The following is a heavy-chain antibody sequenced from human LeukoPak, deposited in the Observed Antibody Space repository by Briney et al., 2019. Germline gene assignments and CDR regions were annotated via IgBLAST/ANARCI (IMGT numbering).Heavy chain of an antibody. Sequence: GSLRLSCVSSGFTIGTAWMSWVRQAPGKGLEWLGHIKSEGEGATTDYAAPAKGRFAISRDDSKNMIYLQMSSLKVDDTAIYYCIAHFPYFYGFDVWGKGTTVTVSS. CDR2: IKSEGEGATT. V-gene: IGHV3-15*01. CDR1: GFTIGTAW. D-gene: IGHD3-3*02. J-gene: IGHJ6*04. CDR3: IAHFPYFYGFDV.